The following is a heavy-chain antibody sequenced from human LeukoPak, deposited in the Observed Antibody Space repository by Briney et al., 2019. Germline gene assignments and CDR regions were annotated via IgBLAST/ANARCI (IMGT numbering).Heavy chain of an antibody. V-gene: IGHV3-23*01. Sequence: GGSLRLSCAASGFTFSSYAMSWVPQAPGKGLEWVSAISGSGGSTYYADSVKRRLTISRDNSKNTLYLQMNSLRAEDTGVYYCAKAQDIVVVVAASWYGMDVWGQGTTVTVSS. CDR3: AKAQDIVVVVAASWYGMDV. CDR1: GFTFSSYA. CDR2: ISGSGGST. D-gene: IGHD2-15*01. J-gene: IGHJ6*02.